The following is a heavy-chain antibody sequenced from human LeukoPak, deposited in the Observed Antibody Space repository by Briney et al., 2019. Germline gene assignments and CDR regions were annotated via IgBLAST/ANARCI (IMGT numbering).Heavy chain of an antibody. CDR2: IYYSGST. Sequence: ETLSLTCPVSGGSISSHYWSWIRQPPGKELEWIGYIYYSGSTNYNPSLKSRVTISVDTSKNQFSLKLSSVTAADTAVYYCASYDYYGSGSYYNDAFDIWGQGTMVTVSS. V-gene: IGHV4-59*11. CDR1: GGSISSHY. D-gene: IGHD3-10*01. J-gene: IGHJ3*02. CDR3: ASYDYYGSGSYYNDAFDI.